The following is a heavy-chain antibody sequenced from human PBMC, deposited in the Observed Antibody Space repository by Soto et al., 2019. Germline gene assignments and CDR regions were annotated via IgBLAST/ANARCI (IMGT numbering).Heavy chain of an antibody. J-gene: IGHJ6*02. D-gene: IGHD1-7*01. V-gene: IGHV4-59*01. CDR1: GGSISSYY. Sequence: QVQLQESGPGLVKPSETLSLTCTVSGGSISSYYWSWIRQPPGKGLEWIGYIHYSGSTNDNPSLTSRVPISVDTSKNQFSLQQSSVTAADTAVYYGAREGLTGTIGLYYYYGMDVWGQGTTVTVSS. CDR3: AREGLTGTIGLYYYYGMDV. CDR2: IHYSGST.